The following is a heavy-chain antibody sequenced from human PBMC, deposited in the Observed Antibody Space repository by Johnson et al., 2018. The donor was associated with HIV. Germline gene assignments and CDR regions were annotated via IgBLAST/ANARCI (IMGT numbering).Heavy chain of an antibody. CDR3: ARLSEHIVVVTAWADAFDI. D-gene: IGHD2-21*02. Sequence: QVQLVESGGGLVKPGGSLRLSCAASGFTFSDYYMTWIRQAPGKGLECVSYISSSGRTIYYADSVKGRFTISRDNAKNSLYLQMNSLSAEDTAVYYCARLSEHIVVVTAWADAFDIWGQGTMVTVSS. V-gene: IGHV3-11*04. CDR1: GFTFSDYY. CDR2: ISSSGRTI. J-gene: IGHJ3*02.